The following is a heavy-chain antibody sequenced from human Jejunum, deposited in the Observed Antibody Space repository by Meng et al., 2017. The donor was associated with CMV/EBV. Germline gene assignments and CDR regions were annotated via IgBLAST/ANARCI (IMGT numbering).Heavy chain of an antibody. D-gene: IGHD5-24*01. CDR3: AVAINGYNYVDH. CDR1: GYTFITYA. Sequence: NAYGYTFITYAMNWVRQAPGQGLEWMGWVSANTGNSVYAQGFTGRFVFSLDTSVSTAYLQISSLKAEDTAVYYCAVAINGYNYVDHWSQGTLVTVSS. CDR2: VSANTGNS. V-gene: IGHV7-4-1*02. J-gene: IGHJ4*02.